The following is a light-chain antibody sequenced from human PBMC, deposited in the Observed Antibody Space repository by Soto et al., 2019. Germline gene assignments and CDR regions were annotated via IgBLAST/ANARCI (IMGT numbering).Light chain of an antibody. CDR1: QSIGNL. J-gene: IGKJ4*01. Sequence: DIEMTQSPSTLSASVGDRVTVTCRASQSIGNLLAWYQQKPGKAPNLLISDASNLEIGVPSRFSGSGSETEFTLTITSLQPEDFATYYCQQLNSYPLTFGGGTTVEIK. V-gene: IGKV1-5*01. CDR3: QQLNSYPLT. CDR2: DAS.